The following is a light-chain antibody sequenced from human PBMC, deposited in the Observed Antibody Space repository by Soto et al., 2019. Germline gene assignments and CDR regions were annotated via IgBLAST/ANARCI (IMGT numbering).Light chain of an antibody. CDR3: CSYAGSSSNYV. Sequence: QSVLTQPASVSGSLGQSITISCTGTSSDVGSYNLVSWYQQHAGKAPKLMIYEGSKRPSGVSNRFSGSKSGNTASLTISGLQAEDEADYYCCSYAGSSSNYVFGTGTKVTVL. CDR1: SSDVGSYNL. CDR2: EGS. V-gene: IGLV2-23*01. J-gene: IGLJ1*01.